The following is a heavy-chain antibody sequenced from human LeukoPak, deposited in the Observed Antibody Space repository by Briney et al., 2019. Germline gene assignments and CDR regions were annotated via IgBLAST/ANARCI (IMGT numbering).Heavy chain of an antibody. CDR2: INPNSGGT. Sequence: ASVMVSCKASGYTFTGYYMHWVRQAPGQGLEWMGWINPNSGGTNYAQKFQGRVTMTRDTSISTAYMELSRLRSDDTAVYYCARASSSGWYWVDVWGQGTTVTVSS. V-gene: IGHV1-2*02. CDR1: GYTFTGYY. J-gene: IGHJ6*02. D-gene: IGHD6-19*01. CDR3: ARASSSGWYWVDV.